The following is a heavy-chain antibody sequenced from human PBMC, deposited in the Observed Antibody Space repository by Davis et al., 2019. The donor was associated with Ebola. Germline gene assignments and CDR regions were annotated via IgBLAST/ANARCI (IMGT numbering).Heavy chain of an antibody. V-gene: IGHV1-2*06. J-gene: IGHJ4*02. CDR2: INPYSGGT. CDR3: ARLSFGEVGFDY. D-gene: IGHD3-10*01. CDR1: GYSFTNYA. Sequence: ASVKVSCKASGYSFTNYAIHWVRQAPGQRLEWMGRINPYSGGTNYPQKFQGRVTMTRDTSISTAYMELSRLRSDDTAVYYCARLSFGEVGFDYWGQGTLVTVSS.